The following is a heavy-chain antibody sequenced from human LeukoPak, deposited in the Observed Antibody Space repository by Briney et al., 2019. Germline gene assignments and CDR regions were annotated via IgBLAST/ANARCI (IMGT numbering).Heavy chain of an antibody. Sequence: GGSLRLSCAASGFTFYNYAMHWVRQAPGKGLEWVSYISSSGYTIYYADSVKGRFTISRDNAKNSLFLQMNSLRAEDTAVYYCAKEVPAAMDVWGKGTTVTVSS. CDR1: GFTFYNYA. CDR3: AKEVPAAMDV. D-gene: IGHD3-10*01. CDR2: ISSSGYTI. J-gene: IGHJ6*03. V-gene: IGHV3-48*01.